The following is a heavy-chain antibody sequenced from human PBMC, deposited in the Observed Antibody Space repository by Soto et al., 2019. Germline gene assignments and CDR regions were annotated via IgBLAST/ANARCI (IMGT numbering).Heavy chain of an antibody. CDR1: GFTFSGSA. J-gene: IGHJ4*02. Sequence: EVQLVESGGGLVQPGGSLKLSCAASGFTFSGSAMHWVRXAXGKGXEWVGRIRSEANGYATAYAGSVKGRFTISRDDSKNTAYLQMNSLKTEDTAVYYCTSRGGSSSWEYWGQGTLVTVSS. CDR2: IRSEANGYAT. D-gene: IGHD6-13*01. CDR3: TSRGGSSSWEY. V-gene: IGHV3-73*01.